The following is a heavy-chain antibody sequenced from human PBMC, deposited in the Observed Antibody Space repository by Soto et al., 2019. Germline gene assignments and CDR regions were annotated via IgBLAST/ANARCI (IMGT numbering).Heavy chain of an antibody. J-gene: IGHJ4*02. D-gene: IGHD3-16*02. CDR3: AKDYPSWTYRGPKAAFFDC. CDR1: GFTFSDFA. V-gene: IGHV3-23*01. CDR2: TKSGGTA. Sequence: GGSLRLSCATSGFTFSDFAMTWVRQVPGKGLEWVSTTKSGGTASYGDSVKGRFAISRDNSKATLYLQMNSLRAEDTAVYYCAKDYPSWTYRGPKAAFFDCWGQGTLVTVSS.